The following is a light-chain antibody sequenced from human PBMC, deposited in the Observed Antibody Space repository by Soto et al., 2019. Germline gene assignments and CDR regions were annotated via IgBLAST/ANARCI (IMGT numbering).Light chain of an antibody. J-gene: IGLJ3*02. Sequence: QSVLTQPASVSGSPGQSITISCTGTSSDVGGYNYVSWYQQHPGKAPKLMIYEVSNRPSGVSNRFSGSKSGNTASLTISGLQAEDEAEYSCSSYTSSSTRVFGGGTKLTGL. CDR3: SSYTSSSTRV. CDR1: SSDVGGYNY. V-gene: IGLV2-14*01. CDR2: EVS.